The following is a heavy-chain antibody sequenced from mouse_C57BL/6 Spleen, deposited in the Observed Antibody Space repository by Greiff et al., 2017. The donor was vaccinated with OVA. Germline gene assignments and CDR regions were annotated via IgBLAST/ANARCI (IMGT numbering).Heavy chain of an antibody. CDR2: IYPGDGDT. CDR1: GYAFSSSW. CDR3: ARSDDYKGPFDY. J-gene: IGHJ2*01. V-gene: IGHV1-82*01. Sequence: QVQLKESGPELVKPGASVKISCKASGYAFSSSWMNWVKQRPGKGLEWIGRIYPGDGDTNYNGKFKGKATLTADKSSSTAYMQLSSLTSEDSAVYFCARSDDYKGPFDYWGQGTTLTVSS. D-gene: IGHD2-4*01.